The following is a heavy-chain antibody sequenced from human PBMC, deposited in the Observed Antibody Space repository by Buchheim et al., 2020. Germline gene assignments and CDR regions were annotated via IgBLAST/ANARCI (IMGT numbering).Heavy chain of an antibody. D-gene: IGHD2-2*01. CDR2: MNPNSGNT. Sequence: QVQLVQSGAEVKKPGASVKVSCKASGYTFTSYDINWVRQATGQGLEWMGWMNPNSGNTGYAQKFQGRVTMTRNTSISTAYMELSSLRSEDTAVYYCARGEVFCSSTGCYADYYYGMDVWGQGTT. J-gene: IGHJ6*02. CDR3: ARGEVFCSSTGCYADYYYGMDV. V-gene: IGHV1-8*01. CDR1: GYTFTSYD.